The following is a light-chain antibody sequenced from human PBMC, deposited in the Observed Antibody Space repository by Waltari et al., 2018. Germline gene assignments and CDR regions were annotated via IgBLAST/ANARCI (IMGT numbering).Light chain of an antibody. CDR1: SNYVGAHNL. V-gene: IGLV2-14*01. CDR2: EVT. CDR3: SSYSTTFTVL. Sequence: QSALTQPASVSGSLGQSISISCAGTSNYVGAHNLVPWYQQYPGRAPKLVIYEVTNRPSGISSRFSGSKSGNTASLTISGLQSEDEAEYFCSSYSTTFTVLFGGGTKVTV. J-gene: IGLJ3*02.